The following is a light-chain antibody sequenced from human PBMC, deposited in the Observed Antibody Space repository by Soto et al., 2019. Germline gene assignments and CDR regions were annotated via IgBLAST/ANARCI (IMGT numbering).Light chain of an antibody. CDR3: ASWDASVGGPA. CDR1: NSNIGSKY. J-gene: IGLJ2*01. CDR2: MNN. V-gene: IGLV1-47*01. Sequence: QSVLTQPPSASGTPGQRVTISCSGSNSNIGSKYVYWYQQFPGTAHKLLIYMNNQRPSGVPDRFSGSNSGTSASLAIIDLRSEDEADYYCASWDASVGGPAFGGGTKLTVL.